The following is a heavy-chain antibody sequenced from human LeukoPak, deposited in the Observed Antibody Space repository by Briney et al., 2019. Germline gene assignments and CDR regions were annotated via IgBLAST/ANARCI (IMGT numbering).Heavy chain of an antibody. Sequence: GGSLRLSRAASGFTFSTYVMNWFRQTPGKGLEWVSTISVGAEYIFYADSAKGRFTISRDDSNNALYLQMHSLRAEDTALYYCASGPPFLKYFEYWGQGTLVTVSS. D-gene: IGHD3-3*01. CDR1: GFTFSTYV. J-gene: IGHJ4*02. CDR3: ASGPPFLKYFEY. V-gene: IGHV3-23*01. CDR2: ISVGAEYI.